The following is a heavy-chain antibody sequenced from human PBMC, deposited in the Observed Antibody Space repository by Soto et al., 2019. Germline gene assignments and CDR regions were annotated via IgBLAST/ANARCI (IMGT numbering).Heavy chain of an antibody. V-gene: IGHV3-21*01. CDR3: ARDLLYYYDSSGYYGMDV. CDR2: ISSSSSYI. J-gene: IGHJ6*02. CDR1: GFTFSSYS. D-gene: IGHD3-22*01. Sequence: LRLSCAASGFTFSSYSMNWVRQAPGKGLEWVSSISSSSSYIYYADSVKGRFTISRDNAKNSLYLQMNSLRAEDTAVYYCARDLLYYYDSSGYYGMDVWGQGTTVTVSS.